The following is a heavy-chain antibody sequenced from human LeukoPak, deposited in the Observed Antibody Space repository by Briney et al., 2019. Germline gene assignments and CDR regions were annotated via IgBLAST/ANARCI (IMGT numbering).Heavy chain of an antibody. V-gene: IGHV3-7*01. CDR3: ARDRLLYYYDSGPTGHFQH. J-gene: IGHJ1*01. Sequence: PGGSLRLSCAASGFTFSSYWMSWVRQAPGKGLEWVANIKQDGSEKYYVDSVKGRFTISRDNAKNSLYLQMSSLRADDTAVYYCARDRLLYYYDSGPTGHFQHWGQGALVTVFS. D-gene: IGHD3-22*01. CDR1: GFTFSSYW. CDR2: IKQDGSEK.